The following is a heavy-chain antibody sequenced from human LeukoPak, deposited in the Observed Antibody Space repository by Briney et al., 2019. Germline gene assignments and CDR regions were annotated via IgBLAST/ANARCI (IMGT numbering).Heavy chain of an antibody. CDR2: ISSSGGTT. Sequence: GGSLRLSCAASGFTFNIYGMSWVRQAPGKGLEWVSGISSSGGTTSYAASVKGRFTISRDNPKNTLYLQITSLSAEHTAVYYCAKVGRAGYSYPHGPDYFDYWGQGTLVTVSS. J-gene: IGHJ4*02. CDR3: AKVGRAGYSYPHGPDYFDY. CDR1: GFTFNIYG. V-gene: IGHV3-23*01. D-gene: IGHD5-18*01.